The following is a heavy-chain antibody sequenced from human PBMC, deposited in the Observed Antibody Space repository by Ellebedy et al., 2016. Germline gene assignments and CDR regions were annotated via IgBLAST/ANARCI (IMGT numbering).Heavy chain of an antibody. CDR3: ARGRDIAAAGTELRFDP. J-gene: IGHJ5*02. Sequence: SETLSLXXAVYGGSISSYYWSWIRQPPGKGLEWIGEINHSGSTNYNPSLKSRVTISVDTSKNQFSLKLSSVTAADTAVYYCARGRDIAAAGTELRFDPWGQGTLVTVSS. CDR1: GGSISSYY. D-gene: IGHD6-13*01. CDR2: INHSGST. V-gene: IGHV4-34*01.